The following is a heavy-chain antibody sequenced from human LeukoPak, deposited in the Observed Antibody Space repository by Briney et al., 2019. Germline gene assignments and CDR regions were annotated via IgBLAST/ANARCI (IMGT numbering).Heavy chain of an antibody. CDR1: GFTFDDYA. CDR2: ISWNSVII. J-gene: IGHJ4*02. V-gene: IGHV3-9*01. CDR3: ARESFAARWD. D-gene: IGHD6-6*01. Sequence: PGGSLRLSCAAAGFTFDDYAMHWVRHAPGTGLEWVSGISWNSVIIGYADSVKGRFTISRDNAKNSLYLQMNSLRAEDTAVYYCARESFAARWDWGQGTLVTVSS.